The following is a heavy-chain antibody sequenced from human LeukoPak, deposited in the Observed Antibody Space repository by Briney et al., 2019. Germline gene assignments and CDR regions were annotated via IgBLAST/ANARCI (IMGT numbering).Heavy chain of an antibody. CDR2: ISGSGGST. CDR1: GFTFSSYA. J-gene: IGHJ4*02. Sequence: GGSLRLSCAASGFTFSSYAMSWVRQAPGKGLEWVSAISGSGGSTYYADSVKGRFTISRDNSKNTLYMQMNSLRAEDTAVYYCAKDLAVAGLFDYWGQGTLVTVSS. V-gene: IGHV3-23*01. CDR3: AKDLAVAGLFDY. D-gene: IGHD6-19*01.